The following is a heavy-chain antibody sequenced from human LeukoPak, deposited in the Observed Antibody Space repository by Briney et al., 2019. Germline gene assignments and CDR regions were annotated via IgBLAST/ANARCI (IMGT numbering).Heavy chain of an antibody. CDR2: IYHSGST. CDR1: GGSISSADYY. V-gene: IGHV4-30-2*01. CDR3: TRGLGGILTGSVFDY. Sequence: SETLSLTCTVSGGSISSADYYWSWIRQPPGKGLEWIGYIYHSGSTYYNPSLKSRVTISVDRSKNQFSLKLSSVTAADTAVYYCTRGLGGILTGSVFDYWGQGTLVTVSS. J-gene: IGHJ4*02. D-gene: IGHD3-9*01.